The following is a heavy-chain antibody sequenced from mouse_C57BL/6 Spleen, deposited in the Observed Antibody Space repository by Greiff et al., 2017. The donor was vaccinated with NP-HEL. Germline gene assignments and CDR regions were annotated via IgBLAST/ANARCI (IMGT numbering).Heavy chain of an antibody. Sequence: QVQLQQSGAELVKPGASVKLSCKASGYTFTSYWMQWVKQRPGQGLEWIGEIDPSDSYTNYTQKFKGKATLTVDTSSSTAYMQLSSLTSEDSAVYYCALNYYGSSSWYFDVWGTGTTVTVSS. CDR3: ALNYYGSSSWYFDV. D-gene: IGHD1-1*01. J-gene: IGHJ1*03. CDR2: IDPSDSYT. CDR1: GYTFTSYW. V-gene: IGHV1-50*01.